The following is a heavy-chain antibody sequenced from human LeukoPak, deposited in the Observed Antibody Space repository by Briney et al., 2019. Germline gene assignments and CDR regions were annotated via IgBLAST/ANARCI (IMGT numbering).Heavy chain of an antibody. CDR2: ISGSGGST. CDR3: AKVNTAMALVDY. D-gene: IGHD5-18*01. J-gene: IGHJ4*02. CDR1: GFTFSSYA. Sequence: GGSLRLSCAASGFTFSSYAMSWVRQAPGKGLDWVSSISGSGGSTYYADSVKGRFAISRDNSKNTLYLQMNSLRAEDTAVYYCAKVNTAMALVDYWGQGTLVTVSS. V-gene: IGHV3-23*01.